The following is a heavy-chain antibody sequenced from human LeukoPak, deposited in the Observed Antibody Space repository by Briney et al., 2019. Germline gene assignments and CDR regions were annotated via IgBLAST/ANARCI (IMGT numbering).Heavy chain of an antibody. CDR2: ISGSGGST. J-gene: IGHJ4*02. D-gene: IGHD3-22*01. Sequence: GGSLRLSCAASGFTFSSYAMSWVRQAPGKGLEWVLAISGSGGSTYYADSVKGRFTISRDNSKNTLYLQMNSLRAEDTAVYYCAKVEKYYYDSSGYYDYWGQGTLVTVSS. V-gene: IGHV3-23*01. CDR3: AKVEKYYYDSSGYYDY. CDR1: GFTFSSYA.